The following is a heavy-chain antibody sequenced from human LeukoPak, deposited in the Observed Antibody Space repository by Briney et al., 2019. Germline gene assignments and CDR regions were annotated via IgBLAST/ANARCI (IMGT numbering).Heavy chain of an antibody. CDR2: MNPNSGNT. D-gene: IGHD4-17*01. CDR3: AREGVDYGDYGY. Sequence: GASVKVSCKASGYTFTSYDINWVRQATGQGLEWMGWMNPNSGNTGYAQKFQGRVTMTRNTSISTAYMELSSLRSEDTAVYYCAREGVDYGDYGYWGQGTLVTVSS. V-gene: IGHV1-8*01. J-gene: IGHJ4*02. CDR1: GYTFTSYD.